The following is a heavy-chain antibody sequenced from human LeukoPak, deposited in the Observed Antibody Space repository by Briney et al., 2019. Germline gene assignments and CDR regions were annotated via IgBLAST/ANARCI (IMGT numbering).Heavy chain of an antibody. Sequence: SETLSLTCTVSGGSVNSGSHYWGWIRQPPGKGLEWIGSVYWSGSSYYNPSLKSRVTISLDTSKNQFSLKLSSVNAADTAVYYCARSGGDDYVWGSYRYTPYYYYMDVWGKGTTVTVSS. J-gene: IGHJ6*03. CDR1: GGSVNSGSHY. CDR3: ARSGGDDYVWGSYRYTPYYYYMDV. D-gene: IGHD3-16*02. V-gene: IGHV4-39*07. CDR2: VYWSGSS.